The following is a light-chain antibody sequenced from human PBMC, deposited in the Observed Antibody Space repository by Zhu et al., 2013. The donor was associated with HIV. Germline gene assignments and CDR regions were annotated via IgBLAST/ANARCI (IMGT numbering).Light chain of an antibody. J-gene: IGKJ4*01. CDR2: AAS. V-gene: IGKV3-20*01. Sequence: EIVMTQSPATLSVSPGERATLSCRASQSVSSSYLAWYQQKPGHPPRLLVYAASSRASGIPDRFGGSWSGTDFTLTISRLEPEDSAVYFCQQYGSSPLTFGGGTKVEI. CDR3: QQYGSSPLT. CDR1: QSVSSSY.